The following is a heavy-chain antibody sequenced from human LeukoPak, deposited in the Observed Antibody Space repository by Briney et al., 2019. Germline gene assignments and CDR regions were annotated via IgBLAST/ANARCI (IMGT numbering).Heavy chain of an antibody. Sequence: LTGGSLRLSCAASGFTFTSYAMTWVRQAPGKGLEWVSTISGSGGSTYYADSVKGRFTISRDNSENTLYLQMNSLRAEDTAIYYCAKDPTYYYDSGGYYAYYFDYWGQGTLVTVSS. CDR1: GFTFTSYA. CDR3: AKDPTYYYDSGGYYAYYFDY. CDR2: ISGSGGST. J-gene: IGHJ4*02. V-gene: IGHV3-23*01. D-gene: IGHD3-22*01.